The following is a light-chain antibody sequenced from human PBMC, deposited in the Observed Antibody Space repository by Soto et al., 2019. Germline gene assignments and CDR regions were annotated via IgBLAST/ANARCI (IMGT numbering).Light chain of an antibody. CDR3: QQYGSPPALT. V-gene: IGKV3-20*01. Sequence: IVLTQSPGTLKMSQGERTKLSCRASQSVSSSYLAWYQQKPGQAPRLLIYGASSRATGIPDRFSGSGSGTDFTLTISRLEPEDFAVYYCQQYGSPPALTFGGGTKVDIK. CDR1: QSVSSSY. J-gene: IGKJ4*01. CDR2: GAS.